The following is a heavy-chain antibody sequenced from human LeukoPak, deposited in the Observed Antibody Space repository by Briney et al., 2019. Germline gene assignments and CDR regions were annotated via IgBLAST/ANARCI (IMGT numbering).Heavy chain of an antibody. CDR3: AREIMETYYYDSSGYGSFDY. CDR2: IKQDGSEK. CDR1: GFPFSSYS. J-gene: IGHJ4*02. V-gene: IGHV3-7*03. Sequence: GGSLRLSCAASGFPFSSYSMTWVRQAPGKGLEWVANIKQDGSEKYYVDSVKGRFTISRDNAKNSLYLQMNSLRAEDTAVYYCAREIMETYYYDSSGYGSFDYWGQGTLVTVSS. D-gene: IGHD3-22*01.